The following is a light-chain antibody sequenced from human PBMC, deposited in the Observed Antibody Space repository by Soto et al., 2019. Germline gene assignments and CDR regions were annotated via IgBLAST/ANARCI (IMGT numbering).Light chain of an antibody. CDR1: QSITTW. V-gene: IGKV1-39*01. J-gene: IGKJ1*01. CDR3: QQSYNMLST. Sequence: DIQITQSPSSLSASVGDRVTITCPASQSITTWLAWYQQRPGKAPKLLIYDVSSLQSGVTSRFSGSGSGTDFTLTISSLQAEDFATYYCQQSYNMLSTVGPGTKVEIK. CDR2: DVS.